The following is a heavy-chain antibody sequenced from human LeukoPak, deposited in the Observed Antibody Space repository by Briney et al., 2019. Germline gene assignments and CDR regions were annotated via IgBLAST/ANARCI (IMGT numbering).Heavy chain of an antibody. CDR1: GYTFTSYY. Sequence: ASVKVSCKASGYTFTSYYMHWVRQAPGQGLEWMGIINPSGGSTSYAQKFRGRVTMTRDTSTSTVYMGLSSLRSEDTAVYYCARSPPIPPTFLDSSGPRGAFDYWGQGTLVTVSS. CDR3: ARSPPIPPTFLDSSGPRGAFDY. V-gene: IGHV1-46*01. D-gene: IGHD3-22*01. CDR2: INPSGGST. J-gene: IGHJ4*02.